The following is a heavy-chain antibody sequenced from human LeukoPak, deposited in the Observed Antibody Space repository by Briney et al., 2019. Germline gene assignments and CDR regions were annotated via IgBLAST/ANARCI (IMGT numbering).Heavy chain of an antibody. CDR2: IYYSGST. J-gene: IGHJ4*02. CDR3: ARHAPITFGAGSDY. CDR1: GGSISSSSYY. Sequence: SETLSLTCTVSGGSISSSSYYWGWIRQPTGKGLEWIGSIYYSGSTYYNPSLKSRVTISVDTSKNQFSLKLSSVTAADTAVYYCARHAPITFGAGSDYWGQGTLVTVSS. V-gene: IGHV4-39*01. D-gene: IGHD3-16*01.